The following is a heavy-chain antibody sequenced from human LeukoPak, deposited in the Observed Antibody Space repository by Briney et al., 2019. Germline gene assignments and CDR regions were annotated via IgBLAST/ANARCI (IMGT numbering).Heavy chain of an antibody. CDR3: ARGRPMVRGVTDLYYFDY. CDR2: INPNSGGT. J-gene: IGHJ4*02. V-gene: IGHV1-2*04. CDR1: GYTLTGYY. Sequence: ASVKVSCKASGYTLTGYYMHWVRQAPGQGLEWMGWINPNSGGTNYAQKFQGWVTMTRDTSISTAYMELSRLRSDDTAVYYCARGRPMVRGVTDLYYFDYWGQGTLVTVSS. D-gene: IGHD3-10*01.